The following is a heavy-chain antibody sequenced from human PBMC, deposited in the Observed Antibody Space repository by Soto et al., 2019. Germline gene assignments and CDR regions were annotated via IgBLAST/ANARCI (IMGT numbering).Heavy chain of an antibody. Sequence: EVQVMESGGGLVQPGGSLRLSCAASGFTVSSSYMTWVRQAPGKGLEWVSVIYSGGSTYYADSVKGRFRISRDNSNNSLFLQMDKLRAEDTAVYYCARGLHSSESFYLSLAACWGHGTLVTVSS. V-gene: IGHV3-66*01. CDR2: IYSGGST. D-gene: IGHD3-16*02. CDR3: ARGLHSSESFYLSLAAC. J-gene: IGHJ4*01. CDR1: GFTVSSSY.